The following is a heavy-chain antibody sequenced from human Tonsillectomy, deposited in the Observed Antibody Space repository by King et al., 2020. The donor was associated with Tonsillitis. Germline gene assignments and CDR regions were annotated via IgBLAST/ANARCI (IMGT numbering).Heavy chain of an antibody. J-gene: IGHJ6*02. V-gene: IGHV3-15*04. CDR3: TTQIYGYQRGYNYYGMDV. CDR2: IASKTDGGTT. D-gene: IGHD4-17*01. Sequence: VQLVESGGGLVKPGGSLRLSCAGSGFTFRNAWMSWVRQAPGKGLEWGGRIASKTDGGTTYYAAPVKGRFTISRDDSKKTVYLQMSRLKTEDTAVYYCTTQIYGYQRGYNYYGMDVWGQGTTVIVSS. CDR1: GFTFRNAW.